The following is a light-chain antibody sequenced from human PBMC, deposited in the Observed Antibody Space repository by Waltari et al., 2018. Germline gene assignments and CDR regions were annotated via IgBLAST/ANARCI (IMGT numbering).Light chain of an antibody. CDR3: QQYYSSRYT. Sequence: DIGITQPPDSLPVSLGETATINCQSSKSVFSSHNNKNYLSWYQQRPGKPPKMIMYWASTRESGVPARFSVSGSGTDFTLTITNLQAEDVAVYYCQQYYSSRYTFGQGTKLEIK. CDR1: KSVFSSHNNKNY. V-gene: IGKV4-1*01. CDR2: WAS. J-gene: IGKJ2*01.